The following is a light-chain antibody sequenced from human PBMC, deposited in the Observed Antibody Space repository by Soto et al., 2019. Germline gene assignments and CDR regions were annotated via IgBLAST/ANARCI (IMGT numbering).Light chain of an antibody. Sequence: EFVLTQSPCTLSLSPGERATLSCRASQTVRNNYLAWYQQKPGQAPRLLIYDASSRATGIPDRFSGGGSGTDFTLTISRLEPEDFAVYYCQQFNSYPLTFGGGTKVDVK. CDR1: QTVRNNY. CDR3: QQFNSYPLT. CDR2: DAS. V-gene: IGKV3-20*01. J-gene: IGKJ4*01.